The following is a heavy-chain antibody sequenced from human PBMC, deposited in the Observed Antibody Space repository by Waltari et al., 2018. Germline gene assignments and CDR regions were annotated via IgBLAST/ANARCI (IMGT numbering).Heavy chain of an antibody. Sequence: EVQLVESGGGLIQPGGSLRLSCAASGFTVSSNYMSWVRQAPGKGLEWVSVIYSGGNTYYAGSVKGRFTISRDNYKNTLYLQMNSLRAEDTAVYYCARDLDSGSYLVTDYWGQGTLVTVSS. CDR1: GFTVSSNY. CDR2: IYSGGNT. J-gene: IGHJ4*02. CDR3: ARDLDSGSYLVTDY. D-gene: IGHD1-26*01. V-gene: IGHV3-53*01.